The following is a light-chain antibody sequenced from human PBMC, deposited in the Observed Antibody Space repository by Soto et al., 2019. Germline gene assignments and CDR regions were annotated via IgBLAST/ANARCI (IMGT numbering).Light chain of an antibody. V-gene: IGKV1-33*01. CDR1: QDINNY. CDR2: DSS. Sequence: DIQMTQSPSSLSASVGDRVTIICQASQDINNYLNWYQQKPGKAHKLLIYDSSNLEIGVPARFRVIGYDTRFSFIISSLQPEDIATDYCQQFDNLPCTFGQGTRLEIK. CDR3: QQFDNLPCT. J-gene: IGKJ5*01.